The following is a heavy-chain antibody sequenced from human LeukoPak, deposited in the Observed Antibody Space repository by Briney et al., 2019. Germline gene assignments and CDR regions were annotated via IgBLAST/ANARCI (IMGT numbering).Heavy chain of an antibody. Sequence: PSETLSLTCAIYGGSFGTHSWTWIRQPPGKGLEWVGEIHQSGSTNYNPSLRSRVIISVDTSKNQFSVRLRSVTAADTAMYFCTRGNMSPGSFHGMDVWGQGTMVTISS. CDR1: GGSFGTHS. V-gene: IGHV4-34*01. CDR3: TRGNMSPGSFHGMDV. CDR2: IHQSGST. J-gene: IGHJ6*01. D-gene: IGHD2-21*01.